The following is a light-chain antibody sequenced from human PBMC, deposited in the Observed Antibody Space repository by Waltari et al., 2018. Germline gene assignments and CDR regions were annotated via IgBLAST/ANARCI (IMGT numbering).Light chain of an antibody. Sequence: EIVLTQSPGPLSLSPGDRATIACRARQTGRSNFVAWYQQRPGKAPRLVIYGASDRLAGIPNRFSGSGSGTDFTLTISRLEPEDFAVYYCQQYGGSPRMFGQGTKVEIK. CDR1: QTGRSNF. CDR2: GAS. J-gene: IGKJ1*01. CDR3: QQYGGSPRM. V-gene: IGKV3-20*01.